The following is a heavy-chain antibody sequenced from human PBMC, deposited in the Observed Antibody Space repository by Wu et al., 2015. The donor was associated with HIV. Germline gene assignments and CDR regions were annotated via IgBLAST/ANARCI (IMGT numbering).Heavy chain of an antibody. CDR2: ISYKGNT. D-gene: IGHD2-8*01. CDR1: GTSVSSDYY. J-gene: IGHJ6*02. CDR3: ARVDLDGVYDPYYYYGMDV. Sequence: QVQLQESGPGLVKPSETLSLTCVVSGTSVSSDYYWGWIRQTPGKGLEWIGYISYKGNTNYSPSLKGRVTISLDMSRNQFSLKLRSATAADTTVYYCARVDLDGVYDPYYYYGMDVWGQGTTVTVSS. V-gene: IGHV4-61*01.